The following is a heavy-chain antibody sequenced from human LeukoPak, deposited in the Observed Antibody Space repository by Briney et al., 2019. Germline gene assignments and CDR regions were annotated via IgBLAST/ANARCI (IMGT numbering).Heavy chain of an antibody. CDR3: AKAGTMGYYYYYMDV. J-gene: IGHJ6*03. V-gene: IGHV4-61*02. CDR2: IYTSGNT. CDR1: GGSISSGGNY. D-gene: IGHD3-10*01. Sequence: SQTLSLTCTISGGSISSGGNYWSWIRQPAGKGLEWIGRIYTSGNTNYNPSLKSRVTISVDTSKNQFSLKLSSVTAADTAVYYCAKAGTMGYYYYYMDVWGKGTTVTISS.